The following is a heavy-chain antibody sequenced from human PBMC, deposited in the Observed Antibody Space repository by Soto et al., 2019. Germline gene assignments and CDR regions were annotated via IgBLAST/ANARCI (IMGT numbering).Heavy chain of an antibody. V-gene: IGHV1-69*18. J-gene: IGHJ5*02. CDR1: GGIFSNFA. Sequence: HAQLVQSGAELRKPGSSVKVSCKASGGIFSNFAFSWVRQAPGQGLEWVGTVVPVYGAVHYAHQFQGRVTSTADESTTTTYMEMSGLRSEDTAGYYCAKDGGGYPWGKGTLVTVSS. CDR3: AKDGGGYP. D-gene: IGHD2-15*01. CDR2: VVPVYGAV.